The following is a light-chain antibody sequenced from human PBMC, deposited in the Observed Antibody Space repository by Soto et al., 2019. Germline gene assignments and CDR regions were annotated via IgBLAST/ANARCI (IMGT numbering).Light chain of an antibody. CDR1: QSVSSNY. CDR2: DAS. V-gene: IGKV3-20*01. Sequence: EIVLTQSPATLSLSPGERATLPCRASQSVSSNYLAWYQHKPGQAPRLLIYDASTRATGIPDRFSGSGSGTDFTLTISRLEPEDLAVYYCQQFSSYPLTFGGGTKVDIK. J-gene: IGKJ4*01. CDR3: QQFSSYPLT.